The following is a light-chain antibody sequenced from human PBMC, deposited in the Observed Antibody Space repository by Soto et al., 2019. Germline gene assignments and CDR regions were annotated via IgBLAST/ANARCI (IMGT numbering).Light chain of an antibody. CDR3: QQYNSYYWT. CDR1: HGISSD. J-gene: IGKJ1*01. V-gene: IGKV1-8*01. Sequence: AIWITPSPSSLSASTGDRVTITCRASHGISSDLAWYQQKPGKAPKLLIYAASSMESGVPSRFSGSGSGTEFTLTISSLQPDDFATYYCQQYNSYYWTFGQGTKVDIK. CDR2: AAS.